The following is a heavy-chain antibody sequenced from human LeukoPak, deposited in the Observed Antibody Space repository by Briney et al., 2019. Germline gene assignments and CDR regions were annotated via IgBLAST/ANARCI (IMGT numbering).Heavy chain of an antibody. CDR2: IYDSGTT. V-gene: IGHV4-59*01. CDR3: ARGRYSGYDSPWSAADYYYMDV. Sequence: SETLSLTCTVSGGSISGSYWSWIRQSPGKGLEWIAYIYDSGTTNYNPSLKSRVTISIDTSKNQFSLNLSSVTAADTAVYYCARGRYSGYDSPWSAADYYYMDVWGKGTTVTVSS. CDR1: GGSISGSY. D-gene: IGHD5-12*01. J-gene: IGHJ6*03.